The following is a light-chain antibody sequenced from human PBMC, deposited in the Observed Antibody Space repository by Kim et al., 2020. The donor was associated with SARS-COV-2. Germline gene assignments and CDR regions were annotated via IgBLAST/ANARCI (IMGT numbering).Light chain of an antibody. J-gene: IGLJ2*01. CDR2: EGS. CDR3: CSYAGSSTFYVV. Sequence: SITLACTGTSSGVGSYNLVSWYQQHPGKAPKLMIYEGSKRPSGVSNRFSGSKSGNTASLTISGLQAEDEADYYCCSYAGSSTFYVVFGGGTQLTVL. CDR1: SSGVGSYNL. V-gene: IGLV2-23*03.